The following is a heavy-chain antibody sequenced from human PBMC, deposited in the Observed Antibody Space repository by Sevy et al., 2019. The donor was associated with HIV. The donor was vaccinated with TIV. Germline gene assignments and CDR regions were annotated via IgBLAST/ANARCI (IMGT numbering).Heavy chain of an antibody. CDR1: GFSLSSYG. Sequence: GGSLRLSCAASGFSLSSYGMHWVRQAPGKGLEWLAVIWFDGSNEYYADSVKGRFTISRDIAKNTLYLQMNSLRAEDTAVYYCAKVWTQAGAFDIWGQGTMVTVSS. D-gene: IGHD1-1*01. CDR2: IWFDGSNE. CDR3: AKVWTQAGAFDI. V-gene: IGHV3-33*06. J-gene: IGHJ3*02.